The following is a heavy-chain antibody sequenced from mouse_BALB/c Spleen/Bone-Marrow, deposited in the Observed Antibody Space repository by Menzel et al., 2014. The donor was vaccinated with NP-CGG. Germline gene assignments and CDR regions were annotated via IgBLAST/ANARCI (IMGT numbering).Heavy chain of an antibody. CDR2: INPSTGYT. CDR3: AREYYGSSGYFDV. CDR1: GYNFTSYW. Sequence: VQLQQSGAELAKPGVSVKMSCKASGYNFTSYWMHWVKRRPGQGLEWIGYINPSTGYTEYNQKFKDKATLTADKSSSTAYMQLSSLTSEDSAVYYCAREYYGSSGYFDVWGAGTTVTVSS. V-gene: IGHV1-7*01. J-gene: IGHJ1*01. D-gene: IGHD1-1*01.